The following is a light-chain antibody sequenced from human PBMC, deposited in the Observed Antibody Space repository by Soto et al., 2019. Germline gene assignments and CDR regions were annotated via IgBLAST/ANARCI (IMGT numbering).Light chain of an antibody. Sequence: SVLTQPASVSGSPGQSITISCTGSSSDVGAYNYVSWYQQHPGKAPKLMIYDVTNGPSGVSIRFSGSKSGNTASLTISGLQAEDEADYYCSSYTSSNTLLFGTGTKVTVL. V-gene: IGLV2-14*03. CDR1: SSDVGAYNY. J-gene: IGLJ1*01. CDR2: DVT. CDR3: SSYTSSNTLL.